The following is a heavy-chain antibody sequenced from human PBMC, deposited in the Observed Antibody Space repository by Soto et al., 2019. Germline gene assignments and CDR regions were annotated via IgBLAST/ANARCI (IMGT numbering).Heavy chain of an antibody. V-gene: IGHV1-8*02. D-gene: IGHD6-13*01. J-gene: IGHJ6*02. CDR1: GYDFTAYD. Sequence: ASVKVSCKASGYDFTAYDINWVRQASGQGLEWMGWMNPINGAAGRARRFQGRVSMTRNTATGTAYLELTSLRSDDTAVYYCGRGPSPRAPAGGTPYYYAMDVWGQGTTVTVSS. CDR2: MNPINGAA. CDR3: GRGPSPRAPAGGTPYYYAMDV.